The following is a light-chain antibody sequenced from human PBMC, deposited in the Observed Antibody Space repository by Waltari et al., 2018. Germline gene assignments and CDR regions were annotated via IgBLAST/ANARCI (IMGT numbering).Light chain of an antibody. CDR2: WAS. CDR1: QSVLYGSKNKNY. CDR3: QQYYSIPYT. V-gene: IGKV4-1*01. Sequence: DIVMTQSPDSLAVSLGERATINFKSSQSVLYGSKNKNYLAWYQQKPGQPPKLLIYWASTRESGVPDRFSGSGSGTDFTLTISSLQAEDVAVYYCQQYYSIPYTFGQGTKLEIK. J-gene: IGKJ2*01.